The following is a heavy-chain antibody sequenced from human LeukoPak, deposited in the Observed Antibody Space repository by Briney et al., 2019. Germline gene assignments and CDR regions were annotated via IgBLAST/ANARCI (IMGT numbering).Heavy chain of an antibody. Sequence: EASVKVSCKASGYTFAGYYMHWVRQAPGQGLEWMGWINPNSGGTNYAQKFQGRVTMTRDTSISTAYMELSRLRSDDTAVYYCARDRYSSGWYVQGYWGQGTLATVSS. J-gene: IGHJ4*02. D-gene: IGHD6-19*01. V-gene: IGHV1-2*02. CDR2: INPNSGGT. CDR3: ARDRYSSGWYVQGY. CDR1: GYTFAGYY.